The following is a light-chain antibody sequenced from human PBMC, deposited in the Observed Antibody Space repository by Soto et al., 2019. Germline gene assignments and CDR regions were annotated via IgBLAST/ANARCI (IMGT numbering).Light chain of an antibody. J-gene: IGKJ3*01. CDR3: QQDNDSPFT. CDR2: DVS. V-gene: IGKV1-5*01. Sequence: DIQMTQSPSTLSASVGDRVTITCRASQSIGSWLAWYLQKPGKAPKLLIYDVSGLQSGVPSRFSGSGSGTEVTPTISSLQPDDFATYYFQQDNDSPFTFGPGTKVDIK. CDR1: QSIGSW.